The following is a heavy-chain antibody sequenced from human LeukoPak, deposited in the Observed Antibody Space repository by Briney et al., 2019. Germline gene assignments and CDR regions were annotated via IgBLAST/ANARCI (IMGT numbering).Heavy chain of an antibody. V-gene: IGHV3-30*02. Sequence: GGSLRLSCAASGFTFSSYGMHWVRQAPGKGLEWVAFIRYDGSNKYYADSVRGRFTISRDNSKNTVYLQMNSLSGDDTAVYFCARMLGGGYTGLFDSWGQGTLVTVSS. CDR2: IRYDGSNK. D-gene: IGHD3-10*02. J-gene: IGHJ4*02. CDR3: ARMLGGGYTGLFDS. CDR1: GFTFSSYG.